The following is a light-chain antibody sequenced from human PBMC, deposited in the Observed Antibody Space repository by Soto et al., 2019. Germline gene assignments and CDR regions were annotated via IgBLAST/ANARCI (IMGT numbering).Light chain of an antibody. CDR2: KVS. Sequence: DVVMTQSPLSLPVTLGQPASISCRSSQSLVYSDGNTYLNWFQQRPGQSPRRLIYKVSNRDSGVPDRFSGSGSGTNFTLKISRVEAEDVGVYYCMQRIHWPRCTFGQGTKVDIK. J-gene: IGKJ1*01. CDR3: MQRIHWPRCT. CDR1: QSLVYSDGNTY. V-gene: IGKV2-30*01.